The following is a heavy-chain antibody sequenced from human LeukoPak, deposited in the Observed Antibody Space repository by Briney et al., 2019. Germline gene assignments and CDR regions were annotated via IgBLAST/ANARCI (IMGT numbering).Heavy chain of an antibody. CDR1: GGSISSYY. CDR3: ARCKRSWAFDY. V-gene: IGHV4-59*01. Sequence: SETLPLTCTVSGGSISSYYWSWIRQPPGKGLEWIGYIYYSGSTNYNPSLKSRVTISVDTSKNQFSLKLSSVTAADTAVYYCARCKRSWAFDYWGQGTLVTVSS. J-gene: IGHJ4*02. CDR2: IYYSGST. D-gene: IGHD6-13*01.